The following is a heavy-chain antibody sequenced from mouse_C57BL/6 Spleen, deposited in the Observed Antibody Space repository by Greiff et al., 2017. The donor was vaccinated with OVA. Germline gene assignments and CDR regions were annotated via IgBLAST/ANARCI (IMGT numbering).Heavy chain of an antibody. Sequence: VQLQQSGPVLARPGASVKMSCKTSGYTFTSYWMHWVKQRPGQGLEWIGAIYPGNSDTSYNQKFKGKAKLTAVTSASTAYMELSSLTNEDSAVYYCTRIDGYYLYYFDYWGQGTTLTVSS. CDR1: GYTFTSYW. CDR2: IYPGNSDT. V-gene: IGHV1-5*01. CDR3: TRIDGYYLYYFDY. D-gene: IGHD2-3*01. J-gene: IGHJ2*01.